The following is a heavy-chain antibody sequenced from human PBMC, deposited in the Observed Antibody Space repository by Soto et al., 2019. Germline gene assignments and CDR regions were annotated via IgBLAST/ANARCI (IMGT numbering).Heavy chain of an antibody. V-gene: IGHV4-34*01. CDR2: INHSGST. CDR3: ARKLRFLGGNWLAP. Sequence: PSETLSLTCAVYGGSLNNYYWNWIRQPPGKGLEWIGGINHSGSTNYSPSLESRVTISVDTPKNQFSLKLTSVTAADTAVYYCARKLRFLGGNWLAPWGQGTLVTVSS. CDR1: GGSLNNYY. J-gene: IGHJ5*02. D-gene: IGHD3-3*01.